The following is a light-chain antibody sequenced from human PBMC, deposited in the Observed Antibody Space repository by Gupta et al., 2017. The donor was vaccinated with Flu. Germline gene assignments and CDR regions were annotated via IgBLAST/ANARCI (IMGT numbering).Light chain of an antibody. J-gene: IGLJ2*01. Sequence: QSALTQPASVSGSPGQSITISCTGTSNDVGGYNYVSWYQQNPGKAPKLMIYEVSNRPSGVSNRFSGSKSGNTASLTISGLQAEDEADYYCTSYTSSTTLVFGGGTKVTVL. CDR3: TSYTSSTTLV. CDR2: EVS. V-gene: IGLV2-14*01. CDR1: SNDVGGYNY.